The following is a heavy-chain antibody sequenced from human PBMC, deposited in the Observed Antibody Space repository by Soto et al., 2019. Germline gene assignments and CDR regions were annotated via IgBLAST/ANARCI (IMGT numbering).Heavy chain of an antibody. D-gene: IGHD3-9*01. J-gene: IGHJ4*02. CDR2: INAGNGNT. CDR3: ARGSGILTGYYKSYFDY. CDR1: GYTFTSYS. Sequence: ASVKVSCKASGYTFTSYSMHWVRQAPGRRLEWMGWINAGNGNTKYSQKFQGRVTITRDTSASTAYMELSSLRSEDTAVYYCARGSGILTGYYKSYFDYWGQGTLITVSS. V-gene: IGHV1-3*01.